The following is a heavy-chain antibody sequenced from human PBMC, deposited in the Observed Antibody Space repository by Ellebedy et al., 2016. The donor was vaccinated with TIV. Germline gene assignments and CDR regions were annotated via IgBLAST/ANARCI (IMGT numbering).Heavy chain of an antibody. CDR2: IKEDGSTK. D-gene: IGHD3-10*01. Sequence: GESLKISXVASGFTLSTYWMHWVRQAPGKGLEWVANIKEDGSTKYYVDSVKGRFTISRDDAKNSLYLQMNSLRAEDTAVYYCARERMVRGVTYSAYHGMDVWGQGTTVTVSS. J-gene: IGHJ6*02. CDR1: GFTLSTYW. V-gene: IGHV3-7*01. CDR3: ARERMVRGVTYSAYHGMDV.